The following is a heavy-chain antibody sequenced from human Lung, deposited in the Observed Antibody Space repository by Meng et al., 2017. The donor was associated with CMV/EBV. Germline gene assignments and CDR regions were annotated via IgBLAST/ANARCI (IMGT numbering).Heavy chain of an antibody. CDR1: GLTFSSYW. CDR2: IKEDGSEK. V-gene: IGHV3-7*01. J-gene: IGHJ4*02. D-gene: IGHD2-15*01. CDR3: ARGYCSDDRGYGAPDF. Sequence: GGSLSLXXAASGLTFSSYWMNWVRQAPGKGLEWVANIKEDGSEKHYVASVKGRFTISRDNAKNSLFLQMNSLRAEDTAVYQCARGYCSDDRGYGAPDFWGQRALVTVSS.